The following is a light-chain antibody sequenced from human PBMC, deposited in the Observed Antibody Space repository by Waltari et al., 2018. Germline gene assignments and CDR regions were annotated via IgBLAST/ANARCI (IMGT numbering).Light chain of an antibody. J-gene: IGKJ3*01. CDR2: DAS. V-gene: IGKV1-33*01. CDR1: QDISNY. Sequence: DIQMTQSPSSLSASVGDRVTITCQAIQDISNYLNWYQQKPGKAPKRLIYDASNLETGVPSRFSGSGSGTDFTFTISSLQPEDIATYYCQQYDNLPLFTFGPGTKVDIK. CDR3: QQYDNLPLFT.